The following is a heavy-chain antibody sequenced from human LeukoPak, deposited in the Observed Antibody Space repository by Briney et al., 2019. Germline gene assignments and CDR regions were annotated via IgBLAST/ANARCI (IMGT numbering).Heavy chain of an antibody. J-gene: IGHJ4*02. D-gene: IGHD3-22*01. Sequence: ASVKVSCKASGYTFTIYDINWVRQATGQGLGGMGWMNPNSGNTGYAQKFQGRVTITRNTSISTAYMELSSLRSEDTAVYYCARVGRNYDSSGYWFDYWGQGTLVTVSS. CDR2: MNPNSGNT. V-gene: IGHV1-8*03. CDR3: ARVGRNYDSSGYWFDY. CDR1: GYTFTIYD.